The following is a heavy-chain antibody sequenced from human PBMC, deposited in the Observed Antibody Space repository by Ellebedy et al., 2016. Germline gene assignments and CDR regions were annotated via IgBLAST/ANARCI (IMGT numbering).Heavy chain of an antibody. CDR3: VRDSERYSFDY. J-gene: IGHJ4*02. Sequence: GGSLRFSCAASGFTLSSYWMHWVRQAPGKGLVWVSRVHKDGSGANYADSVKGRFTISRDNARNALYLQMDSLRAEDTAVYYCVRDSERYSFDYWGQGTLVTVSS. D-gene: IGHD1-26*01. V-gene: IGHV3-74*01. CDR2: VHKDGSGA. CDR1: GFTLSSYW.